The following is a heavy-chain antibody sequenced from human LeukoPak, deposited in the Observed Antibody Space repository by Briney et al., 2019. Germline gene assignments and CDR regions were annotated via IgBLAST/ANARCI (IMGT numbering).Heavy chain of an antibody. V-gene: IGHV1-46*01. CDR2: INPSGGST. Sequence: ASVKVSCKASGYTFTSYYMHWVRQAPGQGLEWMGIINPSGGSTCYAQKFQGRVTMTRDTSTSTVYMELSSLRSEDTAVYYCASLPIMITFGGVIVRDYWGQGTLVTVSS. D-gene: IGHD3-16*02. J-gene: IGHJ4*02. CDR3: ASLPIMITFGGVIVRDY. CDR1: GYTFTSYY.